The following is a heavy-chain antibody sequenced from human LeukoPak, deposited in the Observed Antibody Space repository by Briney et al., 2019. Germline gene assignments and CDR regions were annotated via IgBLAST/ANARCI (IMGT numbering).Heavy chain of an antibody. CDR2: ISSSSSTI. V-gene: IGHV3-48*04. CDR3: AGSALGIAAAGMASEFDP. D-gene: IGHD6-13*01. Sequence: GGSLRLSCAASGFTFSSYSMNWVRQAPGKGLEWVSYISSSSSTIYYADSVKGRFTISRDNAKNSLYLQMNSLRAEDTAVYYCAGSALGIAAAGMASEFDPWGQGTLVTVSS. CDR1: GFTFSSYS. J-gene: IGHJ5*02.